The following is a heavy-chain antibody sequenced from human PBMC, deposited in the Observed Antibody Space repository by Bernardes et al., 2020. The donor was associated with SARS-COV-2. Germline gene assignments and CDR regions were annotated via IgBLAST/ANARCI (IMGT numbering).Heavy chain of an antibody. J-gene: IGHJ6*02. CDR2: INPNSGDS. D-gene: IGHD1-26*01. V-gene: IGHV1-2*02. CDR3: ARYSFGRNLDF. Sequence: AQVKVSCQASGYAFTHYYIHWLRQPPGQGLEWMGWINPNSGDSSSARKFQGRVTLTRDTSINTAYLDLSRLTSDDSAVYFCARYSFGRNLDFWGQGTTVTVSS. CDR1: GYAFTHYY.